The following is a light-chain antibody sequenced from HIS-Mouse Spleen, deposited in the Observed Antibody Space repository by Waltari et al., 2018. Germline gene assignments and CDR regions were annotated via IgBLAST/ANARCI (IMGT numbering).Light chain of an antibody. CDR1: SLRNYY. CDR3: NSRDSSGNHLV. V-gene: IGLV3-19*01. J-gene: IGLJ3*02. CDR2: GKN. Sequence: SSELTQDPAVSVALGQTVRITCQGDSLRNYYAIWYQQKPGQAPVLVIYGKNNRPSGIPYRFSGSSSGNTASLTITGAQAEDEADYYCNSRDSSGNHLVFGGGTKLTVL.